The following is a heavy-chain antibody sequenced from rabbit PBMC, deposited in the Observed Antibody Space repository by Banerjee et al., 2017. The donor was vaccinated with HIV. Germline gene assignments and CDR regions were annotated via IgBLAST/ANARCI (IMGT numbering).Heavy chain of an antibody. D-gene: IGHD1-1*01. V-gene: IGHV1S40*01. CDR2: IYAGSGSTT. CDR3: ARWASSSGYYGL. J-gene: IGHJ4*01. CDR1: GIDFGSYG. Sequence: QSLEESGGDLVKPEGSLTLTCKASGIDFGSYGISWVRQAPGKGLEWIACIYAGSGSTTYYATWAKGRFTISKTSSTTVTLQMTSLTAADTATYFCARWASSSGYYGLWGPGTLVTVS.